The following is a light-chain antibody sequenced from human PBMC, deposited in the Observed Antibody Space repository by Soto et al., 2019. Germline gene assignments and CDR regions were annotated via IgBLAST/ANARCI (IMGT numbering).Light chain of an antibody. CDR3: SSYAGSYTLYV. CDR1: ISDIGDYDY. Sequence: QSALTQPPSASGSPGQSVTISCTGTISDIGDYDYVSWYQQHPDKAPKLIIYEVNKRPSGVPDRFSGSKSGNTASLTVSGLQADDEAVYHCSSYAGSYTLYVFGTGTKLTVL. CDR2: EVN. V-gene: IGLV2-8*01. J-gene: IGLJ1*01.